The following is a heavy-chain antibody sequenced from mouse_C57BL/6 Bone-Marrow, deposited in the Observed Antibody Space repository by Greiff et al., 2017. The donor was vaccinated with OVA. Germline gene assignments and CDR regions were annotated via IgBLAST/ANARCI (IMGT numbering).Heavy chain of an antibody. D-gene: IGHD2-2*01. J-gene: IGHJ2*01. Sequence: QVQLKESGAELARPGASVKLSCKASGYTFTSYGISWVKQRTGQGLEWIGEIYPRSGNTYYNEKFKGKATLTADKSSSTAYMELRSLTSEDSAVYFCARPHSMVTIDYWGQGTTLTVSS. V-gene: IGHV1-81*01. CDR2: IYPRSGNT. CDR1: GYTFTSYG. CDR3: ARPHSMVTIDY.